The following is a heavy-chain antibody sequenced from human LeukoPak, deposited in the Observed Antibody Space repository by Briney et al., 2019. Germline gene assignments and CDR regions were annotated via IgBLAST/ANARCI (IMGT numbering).Heavy chain of an antibody. D-gene: IGHD4-17*01. V-gene: IGHV3-11*01. Sequence: GGSLRLSCAASGFTFSDYYMSWIRQAPGKGLEWVSYISSSGSTIYYADSVKGRFTISRDNAKNSLYLQMNSLRAEDTAVYYCAKEPGQDDYGDKDAFDIWGQGTMVTVSS. CDR2: ISSSGSTI. CDR1: GFTFSDYY. CDR3: AKEPGQDDYGDKDAFDI. J-gene: IGHJ3*02.